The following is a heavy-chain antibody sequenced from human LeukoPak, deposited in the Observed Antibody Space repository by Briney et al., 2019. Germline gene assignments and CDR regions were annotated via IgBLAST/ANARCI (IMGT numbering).Heavy chain of an antibody. CDR3: ATPRGSGSYLAFDY. J-gene: IGHJ4*02. V-gene: IGHV3-74*01. CDR1: GFTLSRYW. D-gene: IGHD1-26*01. Sequence: GGSLRLSCAASGFTLSRYWMHWVRQAPGKGLVWVAYTSSDGITTRYADSVKGRFTISRDNAKNTLYLQMNSLRAEDTAVYYCATPRGSGSYLAFDYWGQGTLVTVSS. CDR2: TSSDGITT.